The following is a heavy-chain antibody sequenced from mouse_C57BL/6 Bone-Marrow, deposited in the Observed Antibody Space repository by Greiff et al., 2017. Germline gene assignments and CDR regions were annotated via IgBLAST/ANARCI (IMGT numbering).Heavy chain of an antibody. J-gene: IGHJ2*01. V-gene: IGHV5-6*02. Sequence: EVKLVESGGDLVKPGGSLKISCAAPGFTFSSFCMSWVRQTPDKRLEWVGTISSGGSYPYDPDSVEGRFTISRDNADNTLYLQMSSLKWEDPAMNYCSRRGGCYSNPDYWGQGTPLTVSS. CDR1: GFTFSSFC. D-gene: IGHD2-5*01. CDR2: ISSGGSYP. CDR3: SRRGGCYSNPDY.